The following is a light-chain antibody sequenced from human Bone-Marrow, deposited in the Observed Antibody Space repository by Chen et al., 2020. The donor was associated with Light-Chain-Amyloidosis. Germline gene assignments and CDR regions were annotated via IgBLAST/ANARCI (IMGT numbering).Light chain of an antibody. Sequence: QPPLTHPASVSGSPGQSTTVPCTGTSSDVGGHNYVSWYQQHPGKVPKLMIYDVSNRPSGVSNRFSGSKSGNTASLTISGLQAEDEADYYCSSYTSSGSLVLFGGGTKLTVL. CDR2: DVS. J-gene: IGLJ2*01. CDR1: SSDVGGHNY. CDR3: SSYTSSGSLVL. V-gene: IGLV2-14*01.